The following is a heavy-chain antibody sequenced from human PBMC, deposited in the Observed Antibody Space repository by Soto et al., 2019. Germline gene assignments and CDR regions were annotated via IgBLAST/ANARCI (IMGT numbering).Heavy chain of an antibody. J-gene: IGHJ4*02. Sequence: GGSLRLSCAASGFTFSSYGMHWVRQAPGKGLEWVAVISYDGSNKYYADSVKGRFTISRDNSKNTLYLQMNSLRAEDTAVYYCAKEPLQGGWQVFDYWGQGTLVTVSS. CDR3: AKEPLQGGWQVFDY. V-gene: IGHV3-30*18. CDR2: ISYDGSNK. CDR1: GFTFSSYG. D-gene: IGHD4-4*01.